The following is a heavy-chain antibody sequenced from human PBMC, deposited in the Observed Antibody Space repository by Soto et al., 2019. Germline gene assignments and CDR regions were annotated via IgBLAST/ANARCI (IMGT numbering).Heavy chain of an antibody. J-gene: IGHJ4*02. Sequence: QVQLVESGGGVVQPGRSLRLSCAASGFTFSSYAMHWVRQAPGKGLEWVAVISYDGSNKYYADSVKGRFTISRDNSKNTLYLQMNSLRAEDTAVYYCARDAERQYWVQGTLVTVSS. CDR1: GFTFSSYA. CDR3: ARDAERQY. CDR2: ISYDGSNK. V-gene: IGHV3-30-3*01.